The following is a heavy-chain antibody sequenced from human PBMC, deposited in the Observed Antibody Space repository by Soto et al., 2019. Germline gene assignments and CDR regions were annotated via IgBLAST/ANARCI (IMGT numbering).Heavy chain of an antibody. CDR2: ISSSSSYI. Sequence: GGSLRLSCAASGFTFSSYSMNWVRQAPGKGLEWVSSISSSSSYIYYADSVKGRFTISRDNAKNSLYLQMNSLRAEDTAVYYCARGIYGDYLSYYYYYGMDVWGQGTTVTVSS. J-gene: IGHJ6*02. CDR3: ARGIYGDYLSYYYYYGMDV. CDR1: GFTFSSYS. V-gene: IGHV3-21*01. D-gene: IGHD4-17*01.